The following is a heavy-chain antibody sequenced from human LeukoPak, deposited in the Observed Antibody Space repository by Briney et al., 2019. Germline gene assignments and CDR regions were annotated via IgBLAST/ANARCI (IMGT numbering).Heavy chain of an antibody. CDR2: IIPIFGTA. CDR3: ARDRVGYPNSFDY. CDR1: GGTFSSYA. D-gene: IGHD3-16*02. J-gene: IGHJ4*02. Sequence: SVKVSCKASGGTFSSYAISWVRQAPRQGLEWMGGIIPIFGTANYAQKFQGRVTINADESTSTAYMELSSLRSEDTAVYYCARDRVGYPNSFDYWGQGTLVTVSS. V-gene: IGHV1-69*13.